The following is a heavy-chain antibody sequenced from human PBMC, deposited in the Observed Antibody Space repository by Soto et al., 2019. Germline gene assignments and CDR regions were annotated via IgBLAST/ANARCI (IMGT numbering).Heavy chain of an antibody. J-gene: IGHJ6*02. D-gene: IGHD2-15*01. Sequence: ASVKVSCKASGYTFTSYDINWVRQATGQGLEWMGWMNPNSGNTGYAQKFQGSVTMTRNTSISTAYMELSSLRSEDTAVYYCARGGVVTPYYYYGMDVWGQGTTVTVS. CDR2: MNPNSGNT. CDR1: GYTFTSYD. CDR3: ARGGVVTPYYYYGMDV. V-gene: IGHV1-8*01.